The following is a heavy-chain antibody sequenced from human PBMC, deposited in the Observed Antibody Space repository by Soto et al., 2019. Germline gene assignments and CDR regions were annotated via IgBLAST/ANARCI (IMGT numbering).Heavy chain of an antibody. Sequence: ASVKVSCKASGYTFTSYGISWVRQAPGQGLELMGWISAYNGNTNYAQKLQGRVTMTTDTSTSTAYMELRSLRSDDTAVYYCARDRPSAGVVWYYYYMDVWGKGTTVTVSS. J-gene: IGHJ6*03. V-gene: IGHV1-18*01. D-gene: IGHD3-3*01. CDR1: GYTFTSYG. CDR3: ARDRPSAGVVWYYYYMDV. CDR2: ISAYNGNT.